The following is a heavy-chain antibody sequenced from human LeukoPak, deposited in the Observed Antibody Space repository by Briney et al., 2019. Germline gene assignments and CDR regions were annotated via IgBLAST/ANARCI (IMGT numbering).Heavy chain of an antibody. Sequence: SVKVSCKASGGTFSSYAISWVRQAPGQGLEWMGGIIPIFGTANYAQKFQGRVTITADESTSTAYMELSSLRSEDTAVYYCARTRASRMATITEDFDYWGQGTLVTVPS. V-gene: IGHV1-69*13. J-gene: IGHJ4*02. CDR3: ARTRASRMATITEDFDY. CDR2: IIPIFGTA. D-gene: IGHD5-24*01. CDR1: GGTFSSYA.